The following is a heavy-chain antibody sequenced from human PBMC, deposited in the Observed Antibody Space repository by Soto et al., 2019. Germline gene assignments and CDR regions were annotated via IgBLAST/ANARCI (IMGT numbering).Heavy chain of an antibody. J-gene: IGHJ6*02. CDR1: GGTFSSYA. CDR2: IIPISDTT. Sequence: QVQLVQSGAEVKKPGSSVKVSCKASGGTFSSYAISWVRQAPGQGLEWMGGIIPISDTTNNAQKFQGRATITADESTSTAYMELSSLRAEDTAVYYCARSQGSSTSLEIYYYYYSGMDVWGQGTTVTVSS. D-gene: IGHD2-2*01. V-gene: IGHV1-69*01. CDR3: ARSQGSSTSLEIYYYYYSGMDV.